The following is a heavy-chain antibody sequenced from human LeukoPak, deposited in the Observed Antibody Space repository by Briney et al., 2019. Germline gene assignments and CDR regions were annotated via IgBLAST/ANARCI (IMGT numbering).Heavy chain of an antibody. Sequence: GGSLRRSCAASGFTFISYAMSWVRQAPGKGLEWVSAISGSGGSTYYADSVKGRFTISRDNSKNTLYLQMNSLRAEDTAVYYRAKGELHNPQGFDYWGQGTLATVSS. CDR3: AKGELHNPQGFDY. J-gene: IGHJ4*02. V-gene: IGHV3-23*01. CDR1: GFTFISYA. CDR2: ISGSGGST. D-gene: IGHD1-26*01.